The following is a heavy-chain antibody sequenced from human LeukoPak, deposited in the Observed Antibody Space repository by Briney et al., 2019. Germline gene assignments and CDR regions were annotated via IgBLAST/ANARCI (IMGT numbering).Heavy chain of an antibody. V-gene: IGHV3-23*01. CDR3: AKGSYDYVWGSYRTFDY. J-gene: IGHJ4*02. CDR1: GFTFSSYA. CDR2: ISGSGGST. Sequence: GGSLRLSCAASGFTFSSYAMSWVRQAPGKGLEWVSAISGSGGSTYYADSVKGRFTISRDNSKNTLYLQMNSLRAEDTAVYYCAKGSYDYVWGSYRTFDYWGQGTLVTVSS. D-gene: IGHD3-16*02.